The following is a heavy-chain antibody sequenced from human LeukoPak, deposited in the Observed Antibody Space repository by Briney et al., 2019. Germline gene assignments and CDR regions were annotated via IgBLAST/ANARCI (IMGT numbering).Heavy chain of an antibody. CDR2: INPNSGGT. CDR1: GYTFTGFY. D-gene: IGHD2-8*01. V-gene: IGHV1-2*02. CDR3: KCTYVDY. J-gene: IGHJ4*02. Sequence: GASVNVSCKASGYTFTGFYIHWVRQAPGQGLEWMGWINPNSGGTDYAQRFQGRVTMTRDTSINTAYMELSRLRSDDTAVYYCKCTYVDYWGQGTLVTISS.